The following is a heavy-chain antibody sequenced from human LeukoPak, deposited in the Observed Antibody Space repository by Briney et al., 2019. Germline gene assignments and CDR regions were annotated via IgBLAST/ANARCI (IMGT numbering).Heavy chain of an antibody. CDR1: GYTFTGYY. V-gene: IGHV1-2*02. D-gene: IGHD3-9*01. J-gene: IGHJ5*02. CDR3: AKDWHILTGRNCFVP. CDR2: INPKSGDT. Sequence: VASVKVSCKASGYTFTGYYMYWVRQAPGQGLDWMGWINPKSGDTNYAQKFQGRVTMTRDTSISTAYMELRSLRFDDTAIYYCAKDWHILTGRNCFVPWGQGALVTVSS.